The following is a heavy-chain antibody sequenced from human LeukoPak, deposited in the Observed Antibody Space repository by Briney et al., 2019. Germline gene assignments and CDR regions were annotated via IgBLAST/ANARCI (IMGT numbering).Heavy chain of an antibody. CDR1: GGSISSSGYY. CDR3: ARHEYSGSYYGLSWFDP. D-gene: IGHD1-26*01. Sequence: PSETLCLTCTVSGGSISSSGYYWGWIRQPPGKGLEWIASIYYSGSTYYNPSLKSRVTVSVDTSKNQLSLKLSSLTAADTAVYCCARHEYSGSYYGLSWFDPWGQGTLVTVSS. V-gene: IGHV4-39*01. CDR2: IYYSGST. J-gene: IGHJ5*02.